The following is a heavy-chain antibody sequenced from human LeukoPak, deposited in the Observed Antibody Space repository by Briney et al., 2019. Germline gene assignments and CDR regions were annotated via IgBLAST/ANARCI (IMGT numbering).Heavy chain of an antibody. CDR3: ARQSKGIIVITDFQH. J-gene: IGHJ1*01. Sequence: SETLSLTCTVSGGSISSSSYYWGWIRQPPGKGLEWIGSIYYSGNTYYSPSLKSRVTISVDTSKNQFSLKLSSVTAADAAVYYCARQSKGIIVITDFQHWGQGTLVTVSS. CDR1: GGSISSSSYY. D-gene: IGHD3-22*01. V-gene: IGHV4-39*01. CDR2: IYYSGNT.